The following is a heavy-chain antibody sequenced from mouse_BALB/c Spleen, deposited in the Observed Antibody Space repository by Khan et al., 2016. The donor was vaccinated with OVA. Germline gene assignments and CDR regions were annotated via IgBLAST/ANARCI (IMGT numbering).Heavy chain of an antibody. CDR1: GYTFTSFW. V-gene: IGHV1S127*01. CDR2: IDPSKRET. CDR3: ARGGYGSPFAY. J-gene: IGHJ3*01. D-gene: IGHD1-1*01. Sequence: QVQLQQPGPELVRPGASVKMSCKASGYTFTSFWIHWGKQRPGQGLEWFGMIDPSKRETRLNQKFKDKATLNVDQSSNTAYMQLSRLTSEDSAVYYCARGGYGSPFAYWGQGTLVTVSA.